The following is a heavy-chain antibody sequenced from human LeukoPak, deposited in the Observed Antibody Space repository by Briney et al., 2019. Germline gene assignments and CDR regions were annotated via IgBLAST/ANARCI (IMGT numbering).Heavy chain of an antibody. D-gene: IGHD6-19*01. CDR3: ARGSAVAGLDY. J-gene: IGHJ4*02. CDR1: GGSLSGYY. Sequence: PSQTLSLTCAVYGGSLSGYYWSWIRQPPGKGREWVGEINHSGSTNYNPSLKSQVTISVDSSKIHCSLKPSSVTAADTAVYYCARGSAVAGLDYWGQGTLVTVSS. V-gene: IGHV4-34*01. CDR2: INHSGST.